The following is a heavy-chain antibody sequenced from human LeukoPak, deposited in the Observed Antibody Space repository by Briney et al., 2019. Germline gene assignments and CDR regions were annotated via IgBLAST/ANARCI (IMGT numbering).Heavy chain of an antibody. V-gene: IGHV4-39*01. CDR3: ARLEGPPNYDFWSGYTYYMDV. D-gene: IGHD3-3*01. CDR2: IYYSGST. CDR1: GGSISSSSYY. Sequence: PSETLSLTCTVSGGSISSSSYYWGWIRQPPGKGLEWIGSIYYSGSTYYNPSLKSRVTISVDTSKNQFSLKLSSVTAADTAVYYCARLEGPPNYDFWSGYTYYMDVWGKGTTVTVSS. J-gene: IGHJ6*03.